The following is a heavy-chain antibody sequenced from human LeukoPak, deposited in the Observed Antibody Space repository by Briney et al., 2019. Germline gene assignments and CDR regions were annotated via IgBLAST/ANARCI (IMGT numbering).Heavy chain of an antibody. J-gene: IGHJ5*02. CDR2: MNPNSGNT. V-gene: IGHV1-8*03. Sequence: ASVKVSCKASGYTFTSYDINWVRQATGQGLEWMGWMNPNSGNTGYARKFQGRVTITRNTSISTAYMELSSLRSEDTAVYYCARGRMGSGSPYNWFDPWGQGTLVTVSS. D-gene: IGHD1-26*01. CDR1: GYTFTSYD. CDR3: ARGRMGSGSPYNWFDP.